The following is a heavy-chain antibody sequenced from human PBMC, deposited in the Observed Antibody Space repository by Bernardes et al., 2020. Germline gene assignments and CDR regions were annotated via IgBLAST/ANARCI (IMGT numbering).Heavy chain of an antibody. J-gene: IGHJ5*02. CDR3: ASVVTSCYTEVGCWFDP. CDR1: GGTFSSYA. CDR2: IIPIFGTA. V-gene: IGHV1-69*06. D-gene: IGHD2-2*02. Sequence: SVKVSCKASGGTFSSYAISWVRQAPGQGLEWMGGIIPIFGTANYAQKFQGRVTITADKSTSTAYMELSSLRSEDTAVYYCASVVTSCYTEVGCWFDPWGQGTLVTVSS.